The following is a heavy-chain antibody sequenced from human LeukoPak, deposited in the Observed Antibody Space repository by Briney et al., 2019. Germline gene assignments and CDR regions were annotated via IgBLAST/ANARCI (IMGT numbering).Heavy chain of an antibody. D-gene: IGHD3-22*01. CDR3: ARGVRGDSSGHYFFDS. CDR1: GFTVNGNY. J-gene: IGHJ4*02. Sequence: PGGSLRLSCAVSGFTVNGNYMSWVRQAPGKGLEWVSGIYSGGSRYYADSVKGQFTISRDNSKNTLYLEVNSLNAEDTAVYYCARGVRGDSSGHYFFDSWGRGTLVTVSS. CDR2: IYSGGSR. V-gene: IGHV3-53*01.